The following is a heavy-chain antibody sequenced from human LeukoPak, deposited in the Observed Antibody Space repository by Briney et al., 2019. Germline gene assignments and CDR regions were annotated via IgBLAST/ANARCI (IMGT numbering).Heavy chain of an antibody. Sequence: SETLSLTCTVSGGSISSYYWSWIRQPAGKGLEWIGRIYTSGSTNYNPSLKSRVSMSVDTSKNQFSLKLSSVTAADTAVYYCARGSYCSSTSRYTDYYYYYYMDVWGKGTTVTVSS. CDR1: GGSISSYY. D-gene: IGHD2-2*01. V-gene: IGHV4-4*07. CDR3: ARGSYCSSTSRYTDYYYYYYMDV. CDR2: IYTSGST. J-gene: IGHJ6*03.